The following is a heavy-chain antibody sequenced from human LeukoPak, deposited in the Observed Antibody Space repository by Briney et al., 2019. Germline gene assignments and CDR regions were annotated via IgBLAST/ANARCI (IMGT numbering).Heavy chain of an antibody. D-gene: IGHD6-13*01. Sequence: GGSLRLSCAASGFTFSNYWMHWVRQAPGKGLVWVSRISSDGSSRNYADSAKGRFTISRDNAKNTLYLQMNSLRAEDTAVYYCASASSHRIAAGGDYWGQGTLVTVSS. CDR3: ASASSHRIAAGGDY. J-gene: IGHJ4*02. CDR2: ISSDGSSR. CDR1: GFTFSNYW. V-gene: IGHV3-74*01.